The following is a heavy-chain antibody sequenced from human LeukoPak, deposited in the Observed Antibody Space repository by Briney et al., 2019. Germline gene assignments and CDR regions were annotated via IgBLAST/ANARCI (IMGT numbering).Heavy chain of an antibody. CDR2: ISSSSSYI. CDR3: ARDLGSSSPNAY. J-gene: IGHJ4*02. Sequence: GGSLRLSCAASGFTFSSYSMNWVRQAPGKGLEWVSSISSSSSYIYYADSVKGRFTISRDDAKNSLYLQMNSLRAEDTAVYYCARDLGSSSPNAYWGQGTLVTVSS. D-gene: IGHD6-13*01. V-gene: IGHV3-21*01. CDR1: GFTFSSYS.